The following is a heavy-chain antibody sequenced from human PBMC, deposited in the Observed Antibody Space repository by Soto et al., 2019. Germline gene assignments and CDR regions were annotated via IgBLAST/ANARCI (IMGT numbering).Heavy chain of an antibody. D-gene: IGHD6-19*01. CDR1: GFNFSSYA. V-gene: IGHV3-23*01. J-gene: IGHJ6*02. CDR2: ISGSVGST. Sequence: PRGSLRLSCAASGFNFSSYAMSWVRQAPGKGLEWVSAISGSVGSTYYADSVKGRFTISRDNSKNTLYLQMNSLRAEDTAVYYCAKDPSSGWYWHYYYGMDVWGQGITVTVSS. CDR3: AKDPSSGWYWHYYYGMDV.